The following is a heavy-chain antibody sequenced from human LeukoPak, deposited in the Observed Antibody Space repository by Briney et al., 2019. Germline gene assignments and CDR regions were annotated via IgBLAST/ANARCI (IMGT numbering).Heavy chain of an antibody. CDR2: IYPADCDT. V-gene: IGHV5-51*01. D-gene: IGHD6-13*01. Sequence: GESLKISWKGSGYSFTSFWFGWLRQLPGKGLEWFRNIYPADCDTSYSPSFQGQVTISADKSISTAYLQWSSLKASDTAMYYCARALCCGIAAALDYWGQGTLVTVSS. J-gene: IGHJ4*02. CDR1: GYSFTSFW. CDR3: ARALCCGIAAALDY.